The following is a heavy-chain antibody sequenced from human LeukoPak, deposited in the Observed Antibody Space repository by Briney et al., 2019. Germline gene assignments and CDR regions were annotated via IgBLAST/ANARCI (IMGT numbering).Heavy chain of an antibody. D-gene: IGHD3-10*01. CDR2: ISGSGGSA. CDR1: GFTFSSYW. CDR3: AKDQGYGSGSYDY. J-gene: IGHJ4*02. Sequence: GGSLRLSCAASGFTFSSYWMSWVRQAPGKGLEWVSAISGSGGSAYYADSVKGRFTISRDNSKNTLYLQMNSLRAEDTAVYYCAKDQGYGSGSYDYWGQGTLVTVSS. V-gene: IGHV3-23*01.